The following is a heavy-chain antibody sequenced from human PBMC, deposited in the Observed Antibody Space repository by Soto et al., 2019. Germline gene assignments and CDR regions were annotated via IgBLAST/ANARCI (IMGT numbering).Heavy chain of an antibody. CDR3: ARGDSTDCSNGVCSFFYNHDMDV. CDR2: INPNSGGT. Sequence: ASVKVSCKASGYSFTDYHISWVRQAPGQGLEWLGRINPNSGGTSTAQKFQGWVTITTDTSISTASMELTRLTSDNTAIYYCARGDSTDCSNGVCSFFYNHDMDVWGQGTTVTVSS. D-gene: IGHD2-8*01. CDR1: GYSFTDYH. V-gene: IGHV1-2*04. J-gene: IGHJ6*02.